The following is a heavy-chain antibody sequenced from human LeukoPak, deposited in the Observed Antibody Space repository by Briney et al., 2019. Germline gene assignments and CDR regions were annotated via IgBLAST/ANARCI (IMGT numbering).Heavy chain of an antibody. CDR1: GFTFSSYA. J-gene: IGHJ4*02. CDR3: ARGSIEYPRGD. D-gene: IGHD2/OR15-2a*01. V-gene: IGHV3-30-3*01. Sequence: GGSLRLSCAASGFTFSSYAMHWVRQAPGKGLEWVAVISYDGSNKYYADSVKGRFTISRDNSKNTLYLQMNSLRAEDTAVYYCARGSIEYPRGDWGQGTLVTVSS. CDR2: ISYDGSNK.